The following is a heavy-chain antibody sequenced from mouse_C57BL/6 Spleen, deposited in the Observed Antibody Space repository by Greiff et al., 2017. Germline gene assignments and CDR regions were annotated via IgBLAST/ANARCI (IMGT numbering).Heavy chain of an antibody. CDR3: ARSRSNYGGAMDY. V-gene: IGHV1-63*01. CDR2: IYPGGGYT. D-gene: IGHD2-5*01. J-gene: IGHJ4*01. CDR1: GYTFTNYW. Sequence: QVQLQQSGAELVRPGTSVKMSCKASGYTFTNYWIGWAKQRPGHGLEWIGDIYPGGGYTNYNEKFKGKATLTADKSSSTASMQFSSLTSEDSAIYYCARSRSNYGGAMDYWGQGTSVTVSS.